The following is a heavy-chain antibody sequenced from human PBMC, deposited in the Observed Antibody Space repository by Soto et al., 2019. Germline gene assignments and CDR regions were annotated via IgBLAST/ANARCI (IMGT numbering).Heavy chain of an antibody. D-gene: IGHD2-21*01. CDR2: ISGSGGST. V-gene: IGHV3-23*01. CDR1: GFTFGSYA. Sequence: GGSLRLSCAAPGFTFGSYARSWVRQAPGKGLEWVSAISGSGGSTYYADSVKGRFTISRDNSKNTLYLQMNSLRAEDTAVYYCAKDVMATMRTVFDYWGQGTLVTVSS. CDR3: AKDVMATMRTVFDY. J-gene: IGHJ4*02.